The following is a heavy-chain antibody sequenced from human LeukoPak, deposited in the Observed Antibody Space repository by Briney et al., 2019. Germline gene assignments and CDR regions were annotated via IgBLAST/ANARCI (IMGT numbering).Heavy chain of an antibody. J-gene: IGHJ4*02. CDR3: ARDTRYFDY. CDR2: MYTLGNT. V-gene: IGHV3-66*01. Sequence: GGSLRLSCAASGFTFSSYSMNWVRQAPGKGLEWVSVMYTLGNTYYADSVRGRFTISRDNSKNTLYLQMNSLRAEDTAVYYCARDTRYFDYWGQGNMVTVSS. CDR1: GFTFSSYS.